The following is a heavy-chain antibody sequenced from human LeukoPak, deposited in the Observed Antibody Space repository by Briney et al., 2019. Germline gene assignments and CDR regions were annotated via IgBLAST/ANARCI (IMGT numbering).Heavy chain of an antibody. J-gene: IGHJ4*02. CDR2: IYYSGST. D-gene: IGHD4-17*01. CDR3: ARAGRETVWRFDY. V-gene: IGHV4-59*01. CDR1: GVSISGNY. Sequence: SETLSLTCTVSGVSISGNYWSWIRQPPGKGLEWIGYIYYSGSTNYNPSLETRVTISVDTSKNQFSLKLRSVTAADTAVYYCARAGRETVWRFDYWGQGTLVTVSS.